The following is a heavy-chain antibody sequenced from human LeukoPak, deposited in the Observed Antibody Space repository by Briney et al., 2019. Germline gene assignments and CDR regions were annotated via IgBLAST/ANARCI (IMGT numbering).Heavy chain of an antibody. CDR2: ISPSGGST. J-gene: IGHJ6*03. D-gene: IGHD6-13*01. CDR3: ARDGLRTAAAGTPQYYYMDV. V-gene: IGHV1-46*01. CDR1: GYTFTSNY. Sequence: GASVKVSCKAFGYTFTSNYMHWVRQAPGQGPEWMGVISPSGGSTTYAQKFQGRVTLTRDMSTSTDYLELSSLRSEDTAVYYCARDGLRTAAAGTPQYYYMDVWGKGTTVTISS.